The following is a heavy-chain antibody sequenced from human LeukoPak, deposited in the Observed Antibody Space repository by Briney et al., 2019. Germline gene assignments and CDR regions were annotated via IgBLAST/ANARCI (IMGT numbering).Heavy chain of an antibody. CDR1: GGSISSSSYY. CDR3: AGRPYNWNYDWFDP. V-gene: IGHV4-39*01. D-gene: IGHD1-7*01. Sequence: PSETLSLTCTVSGGSISSSSYYWGWIRQPPGKGLEWIGSIYYSGSTYYNPSLKSRVTISVDTSKNQFSLKLSSVTAADTAVYYCAGRPYNWNYDWFDPWGQGTLVTVSS. J-gene: IGHJ5*02. CDR2: IYYSGST.